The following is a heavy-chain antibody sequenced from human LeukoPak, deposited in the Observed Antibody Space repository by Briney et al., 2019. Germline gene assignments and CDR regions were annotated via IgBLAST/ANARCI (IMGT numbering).Heavy chain of an antibody. CDR1: GYTFTSYG. CDR2: ISAYNGNT. CDR3: AVSLSRGGYSSSWYFDY. Sequence: GASVKVSCKASGYTFTSYGISWVRQAPGQGLEWMGWISAYNGNTNYAQKLQGRVTMTTDTSTSTAYMELRSLRSDDTAVYYCAVSLSRGGYSSSWYFDYWGQGTLVTVSS. D-gene: IGHD6-13*01. V-gene: IGHV1-18*01. J-gene: IGHJ4*02.